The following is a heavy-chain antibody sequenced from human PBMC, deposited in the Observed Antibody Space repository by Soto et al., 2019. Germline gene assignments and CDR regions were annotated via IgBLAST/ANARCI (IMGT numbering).Heavy chain of an antibody. CDR2: IYYSGST. Sequence: PSETLSLTCTVSGGSVSSSSYYWGWIRQPPGKGLEWIGSIYYSGSTYYNPSLKSRVTISVDTSKNQFSLKLNTVTAADTAVYYCARLRNIFLNFHYWGQAALVTVSS. CDR1: GGSVSSSSYY. CDR3: ARLRNIFLNFHY. J-gene: IGHJ4*02. V-gene: IGHV4-39*01. D-gene: IGHD3-9*01.